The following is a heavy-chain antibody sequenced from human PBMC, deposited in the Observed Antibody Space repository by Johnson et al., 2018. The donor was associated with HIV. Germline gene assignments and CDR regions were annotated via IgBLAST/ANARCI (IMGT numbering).Heavy chain of an antibody. Sequence: QVQLVESGGGVVQPGRSLRVSCAASGFSFSSYGMHWVRQAPGKGLEWVAVIWYDGSNKYYADSVRGRFTISRDNSKNTLYLQMNSLRAEDTAVYYCAGYDSSAYYDVGFFDIWGQGTMVTVSS. J-gene: IGHJ3*02. V-gene: IGHV3-33*01. CDR2: IWYDGSNK. D-gene: IGHD3-22*01. CDR3: AGYDSSAYYDVGFFDI. CDR1: GFSFSSYG.